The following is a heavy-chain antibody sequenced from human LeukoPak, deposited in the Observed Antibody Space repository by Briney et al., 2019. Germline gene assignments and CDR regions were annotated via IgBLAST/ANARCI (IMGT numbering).Heavy chain of an antibody. CDR3: ARGNWNDVVGYYCDY. J-gene: IGHJ4*02. D-gene: IGHD1-1*01. CDR2: IKHSGST. V-gene: IGHV4-34*01. CDR1: GESFSGYY. Sequence: SETLSLTCGVYGESFSGYYWTWIRQPPGKGLEWIGEIKHSGSTHYNPSLKSRVLISVDTSKNQFSLKLSSVTAADTAVYYCARGNWNDVVGYYCDYWGQGTLITVSS.